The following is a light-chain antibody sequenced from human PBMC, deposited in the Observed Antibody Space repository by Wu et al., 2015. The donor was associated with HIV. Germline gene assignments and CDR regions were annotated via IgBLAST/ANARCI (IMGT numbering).Light chain of an antibody. CDR3: QQYGSSPPGT. J-gene: IGKJ2*01. CDR2: DAS. Sequence: EIVLTQSPGTLSLSAGERATLSCRASQSVRTSLAWYQQRPGQAPRLLIYDASKRATGIPARFSGSGSGTDFTLTISSLEPEDFAVYYCQQYGSSPPGTFGQGTKAGDQT. V-gene: IGKV3-20*01. CDR1: QSVRTS.